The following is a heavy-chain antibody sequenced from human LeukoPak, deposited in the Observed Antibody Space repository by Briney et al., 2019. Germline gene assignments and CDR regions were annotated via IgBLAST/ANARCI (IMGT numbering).Heavy chain of an antibody. Sequence: ASVKVSCKASGYTFTDYYIHWLRQAPGQGLEWMGWINPNSGGTNYAQRFQDRVTMTRDTSINTAYMELSRLRSDDTAVYYCATTNSRYCSTTSCYRGVDCWGQGTLVTVSS. J-gene: IGHJ4*02. D-gene: IGHD2-2*02. V-gene: IGHV1-2*02. CDR1: GYTFTDYY. CDR3: ATTNSRYCSTTSCYRGVDC. CDR2: INPNSGGT.